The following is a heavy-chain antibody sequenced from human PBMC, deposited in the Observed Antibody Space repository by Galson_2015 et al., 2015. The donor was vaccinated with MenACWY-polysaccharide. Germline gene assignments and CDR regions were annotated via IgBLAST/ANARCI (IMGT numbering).Heavy chain of an antibody. Sequence: SLRLSCAASGFTFTTYTINWVRQAPGQGLEWVSSISGTGTIYYADSVKGRFTISRDNAKNSLYLQMNSLRADDTAVYYCAKGRAPSTYYGMDVWGRGTTVTVSS. V-gene: IGHV3-48*01. CDR3: AKGRAPSTYYGMDV. CDR2: ISGTGTI. CDR1: GFTFTTYT. D-gene: IGHD2-2*01. J-gene: IGHJ6*02.